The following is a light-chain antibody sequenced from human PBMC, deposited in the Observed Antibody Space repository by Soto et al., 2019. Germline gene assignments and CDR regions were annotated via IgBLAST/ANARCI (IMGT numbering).Light chain of an antibody. CDR2: GAS. CDR3: QQYGSSPPWT. CDR1: QSVSSSY. V-gene: IGKV3-20*01. J-gene: IGKJ1*01. Sequence: IVLTQSPGTLSLSPGDRATLSCRASQSVSSSYLAWYQQNPGQAPRLLIYGASSRATGIPDRFSGSGSGTDFTLTISRLEPEDFAVYYCQQYGSSPPWTFGQGTKVEIK.